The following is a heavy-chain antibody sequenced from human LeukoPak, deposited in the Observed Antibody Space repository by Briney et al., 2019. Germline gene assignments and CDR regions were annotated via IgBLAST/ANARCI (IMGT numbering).Heavy chain of an antibody. J-gene: IGHJ5*02. D-gene: IGHD5/OR15-5a*01. CDR2: IYSGGAT. CDR1: GFTVSSNY. Sequence: PGGSLRLSCAASGFTVSSNYMSWVRQAPGKGLEWVSVIYSGGATYHADSVKGRFTISRDNSKNTLYLEMNSLRPEDTAVYYCATEVSTSLDPRGQGTLVTVAS. V-gene: IGHV3-66*01. CDR3: ATEVSTSLDP.